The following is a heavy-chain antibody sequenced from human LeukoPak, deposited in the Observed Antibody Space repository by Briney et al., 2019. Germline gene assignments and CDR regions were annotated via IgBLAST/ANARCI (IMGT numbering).Heavy chain of an antibody. CDR2: MNPNSGNT. V-gene: IGHV1-8*01. CDR1: GYTFTSYD. D-gene: IGHD3-10*01. Sequence: GASVKVSCKASGYTFTSYDINWVRQATGQGLEWMGWMNPNSGNTGYAQKFQGGVTMTRNTSISTAYMELSSPRSEDTAVYYCARSMLNPYTMVQGVIGYYYMDVWGKGTTVTVSS. CDR3: ARSMLNPYTMVQGVIGYYYMDV. J-gene: IGHJ6*03.